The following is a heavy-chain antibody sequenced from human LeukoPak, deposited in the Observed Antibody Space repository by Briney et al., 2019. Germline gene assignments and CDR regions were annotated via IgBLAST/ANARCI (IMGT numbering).Heavy chain of an antibody. CDR3: ARDLWIRSSGWTFDY. V-gene: IGHV4-34*01. Sequence: SETLSLTCAVYGGSFSGYYWSWIRQPPGKGLEWIGEINHSGSTNYNPSLKSRVTISVDMSKNQFSLKLSSVTAADTAVYYCARDLWIRSSGWTFDYWGQGTLVTVSS. J-gene: IGHJ4*02. D-gene: IGHD6-19*01. CDR1: GGSFSGYY. CDR2: INHSGST.